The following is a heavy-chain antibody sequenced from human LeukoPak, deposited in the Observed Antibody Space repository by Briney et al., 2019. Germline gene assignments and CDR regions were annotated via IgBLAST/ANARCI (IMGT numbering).Heavy chain of an antibody. J-gene: IGHJ4*02. CDR1: GFTFSSYA. V-gene: IGHV3-23*01. Sequence: PGGSLRLSCAASGFTFSSYAMSWVRQAPGKGLEWVSAISGSGGSTYYADSVKGRFTISRDNSKNTLYLQMNSLRAEDTAVYYCAKDNHAGAGYDSSGYYFDYWGQGTLVTVSS. CDR2: ISGSGGST. D-gene: IGHD3-22*01. CDR3: AKDNHAGAGYDSSGYYFDY.